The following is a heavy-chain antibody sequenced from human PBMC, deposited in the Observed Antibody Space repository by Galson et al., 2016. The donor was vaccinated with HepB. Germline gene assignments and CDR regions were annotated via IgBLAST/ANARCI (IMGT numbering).Heavy chain of an antibody. Sequence: SLRLSCAASRITSSTYAMNWVRQAPGRGLEWVSAISGSGATTYYEDSVEGRFTISRDNSKNTLYLQKSSLRGDDTAVYYCAKAISGDMLTPVDLWGQGALVSVSS. J-gene: IGHJ5*02. CDR2: ISGSGATT. CDR1: RITSSTYA. V-gene: IGHV3-23*01. D-gene: IGHD3-9*01. CDR3: AKAISGDMLTPVDL.